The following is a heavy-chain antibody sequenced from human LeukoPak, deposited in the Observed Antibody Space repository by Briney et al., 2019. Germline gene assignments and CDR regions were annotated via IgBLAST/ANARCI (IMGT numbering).Heavy chain of an antibody. CDR3: ARGYVEMATMGQGY. J-gene: IGHJ4*02. CDR1: GYTFTGYY. CDR2: INPNSGGT. V-gene: IGHV1-2*06. Sequence: ASVKVSCKASGYTFTGYYMHWVRQAPGQGLEWMGRINPNSGGTNYAQKFQGRVTMTRGTSISTAYMELSRLRSDDTAVYYCARGYVEMATMGQGYWGQGTLVTVSS. D-gene: IGHD5-24*01.